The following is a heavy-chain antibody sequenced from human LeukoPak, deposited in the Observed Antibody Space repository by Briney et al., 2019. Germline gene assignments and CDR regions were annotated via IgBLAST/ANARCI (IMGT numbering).Heavy chain of an antibody. J-gene: IGHJ5*02. CDR1: GGTFSSYA. D-gene: IGHD3-10*01. CDR3: ARAIMVRGAGWWFDP. CDR2: IIPIFGTA. V-gene: IGHV1-69*05. Sequence: SVKVSCKASGGTFSSYAISWVRQAHGPGLEWMGGIIPIFGTANYAQKFQGRVTITTDESTSTAYMELSSLRSEDTAVYYCARAIMVRGAGWWFDPWGQGTLVTVSS.